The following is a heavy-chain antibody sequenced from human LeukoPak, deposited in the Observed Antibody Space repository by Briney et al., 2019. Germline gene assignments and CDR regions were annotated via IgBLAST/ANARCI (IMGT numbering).Heavy chain of an antibody. J-gene: IGHJ4*02. D-gene: IGHD3-10*01. V-gene: IGHV4-4*07. CDR2: IYTSGST. Sequence: SEPLSLTCTVSGGSISRYHWRWLRQPAEKALEWIGRIYTSGSTNYTPSLKSRVTMSVDTSKIQFFLKLSSVTAADTAVYYCARTSSGNDPDYWGQGTLVTVSS. CDR3: ARTSSGNDPDY. CDR1: GGSISRYH.